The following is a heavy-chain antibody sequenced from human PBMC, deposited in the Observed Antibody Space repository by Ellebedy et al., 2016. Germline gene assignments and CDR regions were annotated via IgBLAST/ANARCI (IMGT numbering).Heavy chain of an antibody. CDR2: ISFDGSNK. CDR3: AKDEGLGRWLLGWYFDL. D-gene: IGHD5-24*01. Sequence: GGSLRLXXAASGFTFSSYGMHWVRQAPGKGLEWVAVISFDGSNKYYADSVKGRFTISRDNSKNTLYLQMNSLRAEDTAVYYCAKDEGLGRWLLGWYFDLWGRGTLVTVSS. V-gene: IGHV3-30*18. CDR1: GFTFSSYG. J-gene: IGHJ2*01.